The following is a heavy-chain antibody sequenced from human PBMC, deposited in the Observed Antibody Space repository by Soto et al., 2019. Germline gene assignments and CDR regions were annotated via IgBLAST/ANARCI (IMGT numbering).Heavy chain of an antibody. V-gene: IGHV5-51*01. J-gene: IGHJ5*02. D-gene: IGHD6-13*01. Sequence: GESLKISCNGYRYSFCSYWIGWGRQMPGKGLEWMGIIYPGDSDTRYSPPFQGQVTISVDKSISTAYVQWSSLRASDTAMYYCTIAAHGTSWFDPWGQGTLVPVSS. CDR3: TIAAHGTSWFDP. CDR2: IYPGDSDT. CDR1: RYSFCSYW.